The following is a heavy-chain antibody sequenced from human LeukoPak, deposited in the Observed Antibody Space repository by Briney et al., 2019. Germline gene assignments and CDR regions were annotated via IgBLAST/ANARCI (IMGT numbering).Heavy chain of an antibody. Sequence: PSETLSITCTVSGGSISSSSYYWGWIRQPPGKGLEWIGSIYYSGSTYYNPSLKSRVTISVDTSKNQFSLKLSSETAVDTAVYYCASRDSSGWYTSPFDYWGQGTLVTVSS. J-gene: IGHJ4*02. D-gene: IGHD6-19*01. CDR1: GGSISSSSYY. V-gene: IGHV4-39*01. CDR2: IYYSGST. CDR3: ASRDSSGWYTSPFDY.